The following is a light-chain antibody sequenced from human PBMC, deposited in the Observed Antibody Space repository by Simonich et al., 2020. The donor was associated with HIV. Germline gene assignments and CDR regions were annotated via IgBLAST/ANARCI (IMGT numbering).Light chain of an antibody. V-gene: IGLV2-23*02. Sequence: QSALTQPASVSGSPGQSITIPCPGTRSDIGRYNLVSWYQQHPGKAPKLMIYEVNNRPSGVPDRFSGSKSGNTASLTISGLQAEDEADYYCCSYAGSYTLFGGGTKLTVL. J-gene: IGLJ2*01. CDR2: EVN. CDR3: CSYAGSYTL. CDR1: RSDIGRYNL.